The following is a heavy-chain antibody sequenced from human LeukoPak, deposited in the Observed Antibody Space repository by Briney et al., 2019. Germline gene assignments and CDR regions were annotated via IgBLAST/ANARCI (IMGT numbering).Heavy chain of an antibody. V-gene: IGHV3-30*04. Sequence: GRSLRLSCAASGFIFSSYAIHWVRQAPGKGLEWVAVISYDGSNKYYADSVKGRFTISRDNSKNTLYLQMNSLRAEDTAVYYCARARTVGSSWYAVGYWGQGTLVTVSS. CDR1: GFIFSSYA. D-gene: IGHD6-13*01. J-gene: IGHJ4*02. CDR2: ISYDGSNK. CDR3: ARARTVGSSWYAVGY.